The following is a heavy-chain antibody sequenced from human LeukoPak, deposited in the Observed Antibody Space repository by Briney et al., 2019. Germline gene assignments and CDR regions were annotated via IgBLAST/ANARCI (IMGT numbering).Heavy chain of an antibody. D-gene: IGHD3-10*01. V-gene: IGHV4-39*01. CDR3: ARYGSGSHWFDP. CDR1: GGSISSSSYY. CDR2: IYYSGST. Sequence: SETLSLTCTVSGGSISSSSYYWGWIRQPPGKGLEWIGSIYYSGSTYYNPSLKSRVTISVDTSKNQFSLKLSSVTAADTAVYYCARYGSGSHWFDPWGQGTLVTVSS. J-gene: IGHJ5*02.